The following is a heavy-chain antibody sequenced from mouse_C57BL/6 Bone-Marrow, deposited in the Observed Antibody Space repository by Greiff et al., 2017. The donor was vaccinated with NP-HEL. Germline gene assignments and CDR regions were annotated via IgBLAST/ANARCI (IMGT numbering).Heavy chain of an antibody. CDR2: IDPENGDT. J-gene: IGHJ3*01. D-gene: IGHD1-1*01. CDR1: GFNIKDDY. Sequence: EVKLQESGAELVRPGASVKLSCTASGFNIKDDYMHWVKQRPEQGLEWIGWIDPENGDTEYASKFQGKATITADTSSNSAYLQLSSLTSEDTAVYYCTTEGSRGPWFAYWGQGTLVTVSA. V-gene: IGHV14-4*01. CDR3: TTEGSRGPWFAY.